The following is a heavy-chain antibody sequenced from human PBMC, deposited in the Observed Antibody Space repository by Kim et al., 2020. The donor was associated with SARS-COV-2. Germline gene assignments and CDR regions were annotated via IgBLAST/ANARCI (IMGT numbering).Heavy chain of an antibody. J-gene: IGHJ5*02. V-gene: IGHV5-51*01. CDR3: ASRRMVRGVIITKGVPFLGWFDP. D-gene: IGHD3-10*01. Sequence: GESLKISCKGSGYSFTSYWIGWVRQMPGKGLEWMGIIYPGDSDTRYSPSFQGQVTISADKSISTAYLQWSSLKASDTAMYYCASRRMVRGVIITKGVPFLGWFDPWGQGTLVTVSS. CDR2: IYPGDSDT. CDR1: GYSFTSYW.